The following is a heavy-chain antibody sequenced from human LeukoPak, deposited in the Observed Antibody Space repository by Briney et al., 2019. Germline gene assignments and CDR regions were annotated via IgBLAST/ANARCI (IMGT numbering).Heavy chain of an antibody. CDR1: GGSISSYY. Sequence: PSETLSLTCTVSGGSISSYYWSWIRQPPGKGLEWIGYIYYSGSTNYNPSLKSRVTISVDTSKNQFSLKLSSVTAADTAIYYCARDGEWHWFDPWGQGTLVTVSS. CDR3: ARDGEWHWFDP. J-gene: IGHJ5*02. V-gene: IGHV4-59*12. CDR2: IYYSGST. D-gene: IGHD3-3*01.